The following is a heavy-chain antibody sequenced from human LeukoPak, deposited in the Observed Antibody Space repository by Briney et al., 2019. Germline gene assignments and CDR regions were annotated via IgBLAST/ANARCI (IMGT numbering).Heavy chain of an antibody. CDR3: ARDKGSGQSFDY. Sequence: ASVKVSCKASGYTFTAYYIHWVRQAPGQGLEWMGWINPNSGDTNYAQKFQGRVTMTRDTSISTAYMELSSLRSDDTAIYHCARDKGSGQSFDYWGQGTLVTVSS. CDR1: GYTFTAYY. V-gene: IGHV1-2*02. J-gene: IGHJ4*02. CDR2: INPNSGDT.